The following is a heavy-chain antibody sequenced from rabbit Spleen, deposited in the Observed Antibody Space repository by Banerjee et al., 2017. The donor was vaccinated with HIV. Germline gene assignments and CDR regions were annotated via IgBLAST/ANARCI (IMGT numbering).Heavy chain of an antibody. J-gene: IGHJ4*01. CDR3: ARDGTGGSYFAL. CDR2: IDPVFGIT. Sequence: QQLEESGGDLVKPGAALTLTCTASGFSFSYNDYMNWVRQAPGKGLEWIGYIDPVFGITYYANWVNGRFSISRENAQNTVFLQMTSLTAADTATYFCARDGTGGSYFALWGPGTLVTVS. V-gene: IGHV1S40*01. D-gene: IGHD8-1*01. CDR1: GFSFSYNDY.